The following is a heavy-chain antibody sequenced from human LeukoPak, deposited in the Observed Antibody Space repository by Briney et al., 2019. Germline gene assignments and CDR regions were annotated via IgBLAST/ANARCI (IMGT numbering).Heavy chain of an antibody. V-gene: IGHV3-64*01. Sequence: PGGSLRLSCAASGFTFSSYAMHWVRQAPGKGLEYVSAISSNGGSTYYANSVKGRFTISRDNSKNTLYLQMGSLRAEDMAVYYCARYGTNYGSGSYNCGMDVWGQGTTVTVSS. J-gene: IGHJ6*02. CDR3: ARYGTNYGSGSYNCGMDV. CDR1: GFTFSSYA. D-gene: IGHD3-10*01. CDR2: ISSNGGST.